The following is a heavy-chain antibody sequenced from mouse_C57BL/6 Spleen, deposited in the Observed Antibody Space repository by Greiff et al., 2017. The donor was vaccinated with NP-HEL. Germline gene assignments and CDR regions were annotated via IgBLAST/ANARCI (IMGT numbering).Heavy chain of an antibody. J-gene: IGHJ2*01. V-gene: IGHV1-76*01. CDR1: GYTFTDYY. CDR2: IYPGSGNT. CDR3: AREYGDY. Sequence: VQLQESGAELVRPGASVKLSCKASGYTFTDYYINWVKQRPGQGLEWIARIYPGSGNTYYNEKFKDKATLTAEKSSSTAYMQLSSLTSEDSAVYFCAREYGDYWGQGTTLTVSS. D-gene: IGHD5-1*01.